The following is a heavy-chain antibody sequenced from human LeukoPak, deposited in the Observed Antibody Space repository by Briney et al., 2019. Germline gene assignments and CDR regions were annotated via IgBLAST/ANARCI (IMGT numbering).Heavy chain of an antibody. D-gene: IGHD6-19*01. J-gene: IGHJ4*02. Sequence: SVKVSCKASGGTFSSYAISWVRQAPGQGLEWMGGIIPIFGTANYAQKFQGRVTVTADESTSTAYMELSSLRSEDTAVYYCARGYSSGWYNGYWGQGTLVTVSS. V-gene: IGHV1-69*01. CDR1: GGTFSSYA. CDR3: ARGYSSGWYNGY. CDR2: IIPIFGTA.